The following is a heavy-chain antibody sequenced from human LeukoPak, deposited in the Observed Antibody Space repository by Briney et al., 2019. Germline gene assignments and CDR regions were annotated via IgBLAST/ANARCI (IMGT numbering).Heavy chain of an antibody. CDR2: IYYSGST. Sequence: PSETLSLTCTVSGGSISSSSYYWGWIRQPPGKGLEWIGSIYYSGSTYYNPSLKSRVTISVDTSKNQFSLKLSSVTAADTAVYYCASSVGPEVIYGDYLGHYFDYWGQGTLVTVSS. D-gene: IGHD4-17*01. CDR3: ASSVGPEVIYGDYLGHYFDY. J-gene: IGHJ4*02. CDR1: GGSISSSSYY. V-gene: IGHV4-39*01.